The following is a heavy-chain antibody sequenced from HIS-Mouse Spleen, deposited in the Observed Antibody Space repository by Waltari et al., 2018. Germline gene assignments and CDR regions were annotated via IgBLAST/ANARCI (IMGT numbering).Heavy chain of an antibody. Sequence: QLQLQESGPGLVKPSETLSLTCTLSGGPLSSTSYHWVWIRQPPGKGLEWIGSIYYSGSTYYNPSLKSRVTISVDTSKNQFSLKLSSVTAADTAVYYCAREIPYSSSWYDWYFDLWGRGTLVTVSS. CDR3: AREIPYSSSWYDWYFDL. CDR2: IYYSGST. J-gene: IGHJ2*01. CDR1: GGPLSSTSYH. D-gene: IGHD6-13*01. V-gene: IGHV4-39*07.